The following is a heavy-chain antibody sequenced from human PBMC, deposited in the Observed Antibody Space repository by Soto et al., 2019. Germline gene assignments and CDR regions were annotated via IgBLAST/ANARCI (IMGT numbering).Heavy chain of an antibody. CDR2: IYYSGSN. CDR3: ARVDWGYSGYEFDY. Sequence: QVQLQESGPGLVKPSQTLSLTCTVSGGSISSGDYYWSWIRQPPGKGLEWIGYIYYSGSNYYNPSLKSRVSISVDTSKNQSSLKLSSVTAADTAVYYCARVDWGYSGYEFDYWGQGTLVTVS. CDR1: GGSISSGDYY. D-gene: IGHD5-12*01. V-gene: IGHV4-30-4*01. J-gene: IGHJ4*02.